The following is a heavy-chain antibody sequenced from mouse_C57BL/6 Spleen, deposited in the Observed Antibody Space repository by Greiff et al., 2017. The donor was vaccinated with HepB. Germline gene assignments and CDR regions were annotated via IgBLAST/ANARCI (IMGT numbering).Heavy chain of an antibody. V-gene: IGHV1-82*01. Sequence: VQLQQSGPELVKPGASVKISCKASGYAFSSSWMNWVKQRPGKGLEWIGRIYPGDGDTNYNGKFKGKATLTADKSSSTAYMQLSSLTSEDSAVYFCARSHGITTVVDYYAMDYWGQGTSVTVSS. J-gene: IGHJ4*01. CDR1: GYAFSSSW. CDR3: ARSHGITTVVDYYAMDY. CDR2: IYPGDGDT. D-gene: IGHD1-1*01.